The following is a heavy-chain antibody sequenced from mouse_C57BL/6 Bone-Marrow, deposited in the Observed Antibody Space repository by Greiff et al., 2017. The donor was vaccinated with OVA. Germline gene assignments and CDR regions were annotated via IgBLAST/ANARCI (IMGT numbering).Heavy chain of an antibody. CDR3: ARIGSSLYYFDY. D-gene: IGHD1-1*01. J-gene: IGHJ4*01. CDR2: IYPRSGNT. Sequence: VQLQQSGAELARPGASVKLSCKASGYTFTSYGISWVKQRTGQGLEWIGEIYPRSGNTYYNEKFKGKATLTADKSSSTAYMELRSLTSEDSAVYFCARIGSSLYYFDYWGQGTSVTVSS. V-gene: IGHV1-81*01. CDR1: GYTFTSYG.